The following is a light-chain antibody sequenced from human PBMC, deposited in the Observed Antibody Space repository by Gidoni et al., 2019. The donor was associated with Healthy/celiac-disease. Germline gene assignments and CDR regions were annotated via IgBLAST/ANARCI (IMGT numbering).Light chain of an antibody. J-gene: IGKJ1*01. CDR2: GAS. V-gene: IGKV3-20*01. Sequence: EIALTQSTGTLSLSPGDRATLSCRASQSVSSGYLAWYQQKPGQAPRLLIYGASSGASGIPDRFSGSGSGTDFTLTISRLEPEECAVYYWQQYGSAPPTFGQGTKVEIK. CDR3: QQYGSAPPT. CDR1: QSVSSGY.